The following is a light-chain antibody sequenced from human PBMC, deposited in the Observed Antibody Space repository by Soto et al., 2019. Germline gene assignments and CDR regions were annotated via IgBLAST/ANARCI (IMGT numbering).Light chain of an antibody. J-gene: IGKJ2*01. CDR3: QQYNNWPPAT. CDR1: QSVSSN. V-gene: IGKV3-15*01. Sequence: EIVMTQSPATLSVSPGERATLSCRASQSVSSNLAWYQQKPGQAPRLLIYGPSTRATGIPARFSGSGSGTAFTLTISSLQSEDFAAYYCQQYNNWPPATFGQGTKLESK. CDR2: GPS.